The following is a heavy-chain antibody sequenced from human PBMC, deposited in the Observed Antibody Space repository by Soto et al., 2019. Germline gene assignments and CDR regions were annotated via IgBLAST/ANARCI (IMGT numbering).Heavy chain of an antibody. Sequence: EVQLVESGGGLVQPGGSLRLSCAASGFTFNIYSMNWVRQAPGKGLEWVSYICSASSSIFYADSVKGRFTISRDNAKNSLYLQMISLRDEDTAVYYCARAVDLSSGSYYYYGMDVWGQGTTVTVSS. CDR2: ICSASSSI. D-gene: IGHD6-19*01. V-gene: IGHV3-48*02. CDR1: GFTFNIYS. CDR3: ARAVDLSSGSYYYYGMDV. J-gene: IGHJ6*02.